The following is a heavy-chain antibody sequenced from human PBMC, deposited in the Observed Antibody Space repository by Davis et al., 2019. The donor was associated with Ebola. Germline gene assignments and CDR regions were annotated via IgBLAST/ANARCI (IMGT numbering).Heavy chain of an antibody. J-gene: IGHJ6*04. V-gene: IGHV1-69*13. Sequence: AASVKVSCKASAGTFSSYDMNWVRQAPGQGLEWMGRIIPMFGTANYAQKFQGRVTITADESTRTAYMELSSLRSEDTAVYYCARAVRITVAAGGAYPYGMDVWGKGTTVAVSS. CDR3: ARAVRITVAAGGAYPYGMDV. CDR2: IIPMFGTA. D-gene: IGHD6-19*01. CDR1: AGTFSSYD.